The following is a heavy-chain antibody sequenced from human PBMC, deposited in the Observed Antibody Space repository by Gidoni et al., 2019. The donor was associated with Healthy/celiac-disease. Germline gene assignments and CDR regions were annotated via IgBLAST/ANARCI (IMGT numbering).Heavy chain of an antibody. D-gene: IGHD6-19*01. Sequence: QVQLQESGPGLVTPSETLSLTCTVSGGSISRYYWSWIRQPPGKGLEWIGYIYYSGSTNYNPSLKSRVTISVDTSKNQFSLKLSSVTAADTAVYYCARTGIAVAGGYGAFDIWGQGTMVTVSS. CDR2: IYYSGST. CDR3: ARTGIAVAGGYGAFDI. CDR1: GGSISRYY. J-gene: IGHJ3*02. V-gene: IGHV4-59*01.